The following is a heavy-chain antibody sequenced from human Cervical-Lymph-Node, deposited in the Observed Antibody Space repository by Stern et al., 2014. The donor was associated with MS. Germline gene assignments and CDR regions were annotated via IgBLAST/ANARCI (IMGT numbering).Heavy chain of an antibody. CDR1: GTTFSTYG. CDR2: LIPVFGTP. Sequence: VQLLQSGAEVKKPGSSVKVSCKASGTTFSTYGINWVRPAPGQGLEWMGGLIPVFGTPNNAQKFKGRVTITADEATSTAYMELSSLKSDDTAMYYCAPEGWFDPLGQGTLVTVSS. J-gene: IGHJ5*02. CDR3: APEGWFDP. V-gene: IGHV1-69*01.